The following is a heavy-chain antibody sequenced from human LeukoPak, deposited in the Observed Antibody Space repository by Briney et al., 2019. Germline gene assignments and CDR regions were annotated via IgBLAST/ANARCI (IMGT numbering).Heavy chain of an antibody. J-gene: IGHJ6*02. CDR1: GYSITSSSW. V-gene: IGHV4-28*03. CDR3: ARGRSNYYGMDV. Sequence: PSETLSLTCAVSGYSITSSSWWGWIRQPPGKGLEWIGYIYYNGNTNYSPSLKSRVAMSVDTSKNLFSLKVSSVTAADTAVYYCARGRSNYYGMDVWGQGTTVTVSS. CDR2: IYYNGNT. D-gene: IGHD1-26*01.